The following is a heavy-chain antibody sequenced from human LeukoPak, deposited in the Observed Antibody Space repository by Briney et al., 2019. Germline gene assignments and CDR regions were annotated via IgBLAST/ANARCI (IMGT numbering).Heavy chain of an antibody. CDR2: FDPEDGET. J-gene: IGHJ6*02. CDR3: ARDRGSSSGYYLAYYYYYGMDV. Sequence: ASVTVSCKVSGYTLTELSMHWVRQAPGKGLEWMGGFDPEDGETIYAQKLQGRVTMTTDTSTSTAYMELRSLRSDDTAVYYCARDRGSSSGYYLAYYYYYGMDVWGQGTTVTVSS. D-gene: IGHD3-22*01. CDR1: GYTLTELS. V-gene: IGHV1-24*01.